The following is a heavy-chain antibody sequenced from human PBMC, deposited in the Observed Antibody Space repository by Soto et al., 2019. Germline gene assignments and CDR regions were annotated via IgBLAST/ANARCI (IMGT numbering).Heavy chain of an antibody. D-gene: IGHD1-26*01. Sequence: GGSLRLSCAASGFTFSNAWMSWVRQAPGKGLEWVGRIQSKTDGGKTDYAAPVKGRFANSRDDSKNTLYLHMNSLKTEDTSVYYCAKEMMGSHAFDIWGQGTMVTGSS. V-gene: IGHV3-15*01. CDR1: GFTFSNAW. J-gene: IGHJ3*02. CDR2: IQSKTDGGKT. CDR3: AKEMMGSHAFDI.